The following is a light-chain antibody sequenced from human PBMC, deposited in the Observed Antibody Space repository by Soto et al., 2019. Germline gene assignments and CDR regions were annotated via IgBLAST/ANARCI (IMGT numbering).Light chain of an antibody. CDR3: QEYKSYHWT. J-gene: IGKJ1*01. CDR1: QSISDC. Sequence: TQLTHSPSALSASEADRITTTCRASQSISDCLAWYQQKPGKAPKLLIYAASSLQSGVPSRFSGSGSGTEFTLTISSLQPDDFATYYCQEYKSYHWTFGQGTKVDI. V-gene: IGKV1-5*03. CDR2: AAS.